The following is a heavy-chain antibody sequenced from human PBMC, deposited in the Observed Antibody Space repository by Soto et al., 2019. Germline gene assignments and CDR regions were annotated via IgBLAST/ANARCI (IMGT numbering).Heavy chain of an antibody. Sequence: ASVKVSCKASGYTFTSYDINWVRQATGQGLEWMGWMNPNSGNTGYAQKFQGRVTMTRNTSISTAYMELNSLRAEDTAVYYCAKDRDTAMFSPFGYWGQGTQVTVSS. V-gene: IGHV1-8*01. D-gene: IGHD5-18*01. CDR2: MNPNSGNT. CDR1: GYTFTSYD. J-gene: IGHJ4*02. CDR3: AKDRDTAMFSPFGY.